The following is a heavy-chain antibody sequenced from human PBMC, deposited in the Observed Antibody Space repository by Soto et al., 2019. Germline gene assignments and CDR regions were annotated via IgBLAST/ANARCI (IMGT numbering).Heavy chain of an antibody. V-gene: IGHV3-23*01. CDR1: GFTFSSYA. J-gene: IGHJ4*02. CDR3: ATDGSRIAVAGRGYYFDY. Sequence: EVQLLESGGGLVQPGGSLRLSCAASGFTFSSYAMSWVRQAPGKGLEWVSAISGSGGSTYYADSVKGRFTISRDNSKNTLYLQMNSLRAEDTAVYYCATDGSRIAVAGRGYYFDYWGQGTLVTVSS. D-gene: IGHD6-19*01. CDR2: ISGSGGST.